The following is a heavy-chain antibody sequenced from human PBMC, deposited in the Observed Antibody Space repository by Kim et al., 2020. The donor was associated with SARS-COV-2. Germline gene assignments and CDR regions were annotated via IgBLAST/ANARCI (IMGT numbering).Heavy chain of an antibody. CDR2: IYYSGTS. CDR1: GDSINSGGYY. CDR3: AKTLIN. D-gene: IGHD3-16*01. Sequence: SETLSLTCSVSGDSINSGGYYWTWIRQHPGKGLEWIGYIYYSGTSYYNPSLKSRVTMSVDKSQNRFSLKLRSVTAADTAMYYCAKTLINLGQGTLVTVSS. J-gene: IGHJ4*02. V-gene: IGHV4-31*03.